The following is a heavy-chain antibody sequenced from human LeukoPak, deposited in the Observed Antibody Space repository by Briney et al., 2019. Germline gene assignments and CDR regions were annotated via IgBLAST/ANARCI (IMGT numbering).Heavy chain of an antibody. CDR2: IFYSGST. V-gene: IGHV4-39*01. CDR1: GGSISSRSYY. Sequence: SETLSLTCTVSGGSISSRSYYWGWLRQPPGKGLEWTASIFYSGSTYHNPSLKSRVTISVDTSKSQFSLKLSSVTAADTAVYFCARHPLKAYVSDWFDPWGQGTLVTVSS. J-gene: IGHJ5*02. D-gene: IGHD3-10*02. CDR3: ARHPLKAYVSDWFDP.